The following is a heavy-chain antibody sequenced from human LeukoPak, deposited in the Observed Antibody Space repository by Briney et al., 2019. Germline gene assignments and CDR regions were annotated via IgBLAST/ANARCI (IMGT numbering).Heavy chain of an antibody. J-gene: IGHJ4*02. Sequence: HPGGSLRLSCAASGFTFSSHAMSWVRHAPGKGLEWVSDISGNGVNTYYADSVKGRFPISRDNSKNTLFLQMSSLRAEDTAVYYCARLFYGGSSFPREDYWGQGTLVTVSS. CDR2: ISGNGVNT. V-gene: IGHV3-23*01. CDR1: GFTFSSHA. CDR3: ARLFYGGSSFPREDY. D-gene: IGHD4-23*01.